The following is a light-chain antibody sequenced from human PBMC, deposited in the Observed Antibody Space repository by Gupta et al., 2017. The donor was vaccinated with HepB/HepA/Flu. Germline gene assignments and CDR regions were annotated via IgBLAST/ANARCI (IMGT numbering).Light chain of an antibody. CDR2: SAT. V-gene: IGKV1-9*01. CDR1: QGISRY. CDR3: QQRSSYPIT. J-gene: IGKJ5*01. Sequence: DIQLTQSPSFLSASVGDRVTITCRASQGISRYLAWYQQKPGKAPNLLIHSATTLEGGVPSRFSGSGSGTEFTLTISSLQPEDFATYYCQQRSSYPITFGQGTRLEIK.